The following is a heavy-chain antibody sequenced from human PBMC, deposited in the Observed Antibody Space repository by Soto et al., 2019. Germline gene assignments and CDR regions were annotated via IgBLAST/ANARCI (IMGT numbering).Heavy chain of an antibody. CDR1: GFTFSSYG. D-gene: IGHD3-10*01. J-gene: IGHJ6*02. CDR2: IWYDGSNK. V-gene: IGHV3-33*01. CDR3: AREGTYYYYGMDV. Sequence: GGSLRLSCAASGFTFSSYGMHWVRQAPGKGLEWVAVIWYDGSNKYYADSVKGRLTIARDNSKNTLYLQMNSLRAEDTAVYYCAREGTYYYYGMDVWGQGTTVTVSS.